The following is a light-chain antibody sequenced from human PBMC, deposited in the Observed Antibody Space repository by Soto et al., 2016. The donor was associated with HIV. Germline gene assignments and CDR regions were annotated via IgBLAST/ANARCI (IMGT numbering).Light chain of an antibody. V-gene: IGKV1-12*01. CDR2: ATY. Sequence: DIQMTQSPSSVSASVGDRVTITCRASQAINSRLAWYQQKPGKAPEVLITATYTLQAGVPSRFSGSGSGTDYTLTISSLQPEDFATYYCQQYYSTPHTFGQGTKAGDQ. CDR3: QQYYSTPHT. CDR1: QAINSR. J-gene: IGKJ2*01.